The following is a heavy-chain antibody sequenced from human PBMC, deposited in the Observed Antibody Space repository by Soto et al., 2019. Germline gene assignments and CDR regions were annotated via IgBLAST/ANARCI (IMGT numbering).Heavy chain of an antibody. Sequence: VQLLQSGGGLVHPGGSLRLSCTASGFTFSDYAMNWVRQAPGKGLEWVSGIGGPGASSYGDSVKGRFTISRDNSRNTLSLQMNSLRVEDTAIYYCAKGNPYYFDYWAQGTLVTVSS. J-gene: IGHJ4*02. V-gene: IGHV3-23*01. CDR1: GFTFSDYA. CDR3: AKGNPYYFDY. CDR2: IGGPGAS.